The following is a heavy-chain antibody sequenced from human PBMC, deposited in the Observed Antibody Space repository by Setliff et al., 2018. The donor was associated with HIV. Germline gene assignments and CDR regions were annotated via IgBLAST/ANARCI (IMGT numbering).Heavy chain of an antibody. V-gene: IGHV4-34*01. Sequence: TSETLSLTCAVYGGSFNEYYWNWIRQIPGKGLEWIGEINHSGSTNYNESLKRRLRISVDTSKNQFSLSLNSVTAADTAVYYCARAYRDNVWGSWRQISSWFDSWGQGNLVTVSS. CDR3: ARAYRDNVWGSWRQISSWFDS. CDR2: INHSGST. D-gene: IGHD3-16*01. CDR1: GGSFNEYY. J-gene: IGHJ5*01.